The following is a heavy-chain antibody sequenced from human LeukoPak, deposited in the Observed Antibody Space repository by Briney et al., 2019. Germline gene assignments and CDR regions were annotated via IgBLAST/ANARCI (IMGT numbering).Heavy chain of an antibody. V-gene: IGHV4-34*01. CDR3: ARFTTILRFLEWLRYFDY. CDR2: INHSGST. J-gene: IGHJ4*02. D-gene: IGHD3-3*01. CDR1: GGSFSGYY. Sequence: SETLSLTCAVYGGSFSGYYWSWIRQPPGKGLEWIGEINHSGSTNYNPSLKSRVTISVDTSKNQFSLKLSSVTAADTAVYYCARFTTILRFLEWLRYFDYWGQGTLVTVPS.